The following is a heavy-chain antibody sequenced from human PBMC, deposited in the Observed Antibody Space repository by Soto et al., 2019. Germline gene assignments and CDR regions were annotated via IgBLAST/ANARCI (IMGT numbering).Heavy chain of an antibody. CDR2: ITSGGST. Sequence: EVLRLSCAACGFTFSSCSMSWVRQAPGTGLEWVSSITSGGSTYYADSVKGRFTISRDNSKNTLYLQMNSLRGEDTAVYHCATTYNWNYVRIFDSWGQGTLVTVSS. J-gene: IGHJ4*02. V-gene: IGHV3-23*01. D-gene: IGHD1-7*01. CDR1: GFTFSSCS. CDR3: ATTYNWNYVRIFDS.